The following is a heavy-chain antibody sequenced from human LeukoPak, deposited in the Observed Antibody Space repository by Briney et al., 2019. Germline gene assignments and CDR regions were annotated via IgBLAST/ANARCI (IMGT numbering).Heavy chain of an antibody. Sequence: SQTLSLTCAISGDIVSTDTAAWNWIRQSPSRGLEWLGRTYYRSKWYNDYALFVKSRITINPDTSKNQFSLQLNSVPPEDTAVYYCARGVNYYDSSGYIWFDPWGQGTLVTVSS. J-gene: IGHJ5*02. D-gene: IGHD3-22*01. CDR2: TYYRSKWYN. CDR1: GDIVSTDTAA. CDR3: ARGVNYYDSSGYIWFDP. V-gene: IGHV6-1*01.